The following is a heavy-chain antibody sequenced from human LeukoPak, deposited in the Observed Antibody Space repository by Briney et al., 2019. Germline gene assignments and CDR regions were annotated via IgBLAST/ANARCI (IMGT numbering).Heavy chain of an antibody. Sequence: GGSLRLSCTASGFTFGDYAMSWVRQAPGKGLEWVGFIRSKANGGTTEYAASVKGRFTISRDDSKSIAYLQMNSLKTEDTAVCYCIRALYSSGWYYFDSWGQGTLVTVTS. CDR1: GFTFGDYA. D-gene: IGHD6-19*01. CDR2: IRSKANGGTT. V-gene: IGHV3-49*04. J-gene: IGHJ4*02. CDR3: IRALYSSGWYYFDS.